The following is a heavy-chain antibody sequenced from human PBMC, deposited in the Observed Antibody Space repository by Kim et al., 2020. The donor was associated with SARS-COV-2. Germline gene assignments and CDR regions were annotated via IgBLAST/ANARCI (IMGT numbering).Heavy chain of an antibody. Sequence: TEGGTTDYAAPVKGRYTISRDDSKNTLYLQMNSLKTEDTAVYYCTRGGDYWGQGTLVTVSS. V-gene: IGHV3-15*01. D-gene: IGHD3-16*01. CDR2: TEGGTT. J-gene: IGHJ4*02. CDR3: TRGGDY.